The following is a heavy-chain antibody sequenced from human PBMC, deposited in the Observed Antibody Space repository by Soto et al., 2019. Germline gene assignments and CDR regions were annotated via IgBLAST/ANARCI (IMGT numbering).Heavy chain of an antibody. V-gene: IGHV3-11*01. Sequence: PGGSLRLSCAASGFTFSDYYMSWIRQAPGKGLEWVSYISSSGSTIYYADSVKGRFTISRDNAKNSLYLQMNSLRAEDTAVYYCARESSTYYYYGMDVWGQGTTVTVSS. D-gene: IGHD6-13*01. CDR3: ARESSTYYYYGMDV. CDR1: GFTFSDYY. J-gene: IGHJ6*02. CDR2: ISSSGSTI.